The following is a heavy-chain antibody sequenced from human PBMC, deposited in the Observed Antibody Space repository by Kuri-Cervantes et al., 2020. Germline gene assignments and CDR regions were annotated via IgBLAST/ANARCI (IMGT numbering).Heavy chain of an antibody. J-gene: IGHJ6*02. V-gene: IGHV4-4*07. CDR3: ARDLSGSYYKLGYYYYYGMDV. CDR2: IYTSGST. Sequence: SETLSLTCTVSGGSISSYYWSWIRQPAGKGLEWIGRIYTSGSTNYNPSLKSRVTMSVDTSKNQFSLKLSSVTAADTAVYYCARDLSGSYYKLGYYYYYGMDVWGQGTTVTVSS. D-gene: IGHD3-10*01. CDR1: GGSISSYY.